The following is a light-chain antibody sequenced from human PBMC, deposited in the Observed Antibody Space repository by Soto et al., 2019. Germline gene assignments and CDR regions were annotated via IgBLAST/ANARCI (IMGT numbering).Light chain of an antibody. V-gene: IGKV3-20*01. CDR1: QSVGSR. CDR3: QQYGGF. CDR2: ETS. Sequence: EMVRTQSPDAVSVSPGEGAELSCRASQSVGSRVAWYQQKFGQPPRLLIYETSTRANGIPARFSGSGSGTDFTLSISRLEPEDFAVYYCQQYGGFFGQGTRLEIK. J-gene: IGKJ5*01.